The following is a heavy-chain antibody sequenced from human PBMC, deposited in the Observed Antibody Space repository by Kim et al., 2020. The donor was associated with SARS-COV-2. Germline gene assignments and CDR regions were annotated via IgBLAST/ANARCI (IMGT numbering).Heavy chain of an antibody. V-gene: IGHV3-7*03. J-gene: IGHJ2*01. Sequence: YVDSLKGRFTVSRDNTKNTLYLQMNNLRADDTAVYYCAKPSSSWLDWYFDLWGRGTLVTVSP. D-gene: IGHD6-13*01. CDR3: AKPSSSWLDWYFDL.